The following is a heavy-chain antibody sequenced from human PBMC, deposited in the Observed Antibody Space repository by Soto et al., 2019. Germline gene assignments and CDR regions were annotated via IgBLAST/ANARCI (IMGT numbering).Heavy chain of an antibody. V-gene: IGHV6-1*01. J-gene: IGHJ5*02. CDR2: TYYRSKWYN. CDR1: GDRLSSNSAA. D-gene: IGHD1-26*01. Sequence: PPQTLSLTCIISGDRLSSNSAALYWIRQSPSSGLEWLGRTYYRSKWYNDYAVSVKSRITINPDTSKNQFSLQLNSVTPEDTAVYYCARLVGNSWLDHWGQGTLVTVSS. CDR3: ARLVGNSWLDH.